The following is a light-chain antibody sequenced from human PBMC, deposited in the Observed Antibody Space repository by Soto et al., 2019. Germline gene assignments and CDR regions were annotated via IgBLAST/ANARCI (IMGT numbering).Light chain of an antibody. CDR3: QQYNKWPLFT. CDR2: GAS. CDR1: LSVGSN. V-gene: IGKV3-15*01. J-gene: IGKJ3*01. Sequence: ETVMTQSPATLSVSPGERATLSCRASLSVGSNLAWYQQRPGQGPRLLIYGASTRATGIPVRFSGSGSGTEFTLTISSLQSEDFGFYYCQQYNKWPLFTFGPGTRVDMK.